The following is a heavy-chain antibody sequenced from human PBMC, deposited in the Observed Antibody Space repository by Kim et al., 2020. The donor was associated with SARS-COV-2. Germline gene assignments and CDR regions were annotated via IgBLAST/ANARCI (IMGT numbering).Heavy chain of an antibody. J-gene: IGHJ4*02. V-gene: IGHV3-7*01. CDR1: GFSFNAYW. D-gene: IGHD1-7*01. CDR2: MGEPGRLK. CDR3: ARAGGVGTVDY. Sequence: GGSLRLSCAASGFSFNAYWMSWVRQTPGGGLEWVANMGEPGRLKFYGGSVEGRFTISRDNAKNTVYLQMSGLRGEDTAIYFCARAGGVGTVDYWGQGTLV.